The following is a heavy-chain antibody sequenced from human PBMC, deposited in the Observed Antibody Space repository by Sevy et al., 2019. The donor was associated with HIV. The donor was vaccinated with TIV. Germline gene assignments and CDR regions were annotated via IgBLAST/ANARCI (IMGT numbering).Heavy chain of an antibody. V-gene: IGHV4-34*01. CDR1: GGSFSGYY. CDR3: ARRGSSAYYFDY. J-gene: IGHJ4*02. D-gene: IGHD1-26*01. Sequence: SETLSLTCAVYGGSFSGYYWSWIRQPPGKGLEWIGEINHSGSTNYNPSLKSRVTISVDTSKNQFSLKLSSVTAADTALYYCARRGSSAYYFDYWGQGTLVTVSS. CDR2: INHSGST.